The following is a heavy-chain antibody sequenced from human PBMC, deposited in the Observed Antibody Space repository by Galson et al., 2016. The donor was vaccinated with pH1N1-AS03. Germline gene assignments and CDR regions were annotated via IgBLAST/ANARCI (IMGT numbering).Heavy chain of an antibody. V-gene: IGHV3-9*01. Sequence: SLRLSCAGSGFTFDAYAMHWVRQAPGKGLEWVSGIGRNSGTIDYTDSVKGRFTISRDNAKNSLYLQMNSLRADDTALYYCAKSPGYCSAGSCSGLGYFDYWGQGTLVTVSS. CDR2: IGRNSGTI. CDR3: AKSPGYCSAGSCSGLGYFDY. J-gene: IGHJ4*02. CDR1: GFTFDAYA. D-gene: IGHD2-15*01.